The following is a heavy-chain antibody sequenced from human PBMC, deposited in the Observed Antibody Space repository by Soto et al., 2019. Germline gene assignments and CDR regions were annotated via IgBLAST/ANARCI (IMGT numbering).Heavy chain of an antibody. D-gene: IGHD5-18*01. Sequence: GASVKVSFKASGYTFTSYGISWVRQARGQGLEWMGWISAYNGNTNYAQKLQGRVTMTTDTSTSTAYMELRSLRSDDTAVYYCARGPGYSYGFTPDSYYYGMDVWGQGTTVTVS. CDR3: ARGPGYSYGFTPDSYYYGMDV. CDR2: ISAYNGNT. V-gene: IGHV1-18*04. CDR1: GYTFTSYG. J-gene: IGHJ6*02.